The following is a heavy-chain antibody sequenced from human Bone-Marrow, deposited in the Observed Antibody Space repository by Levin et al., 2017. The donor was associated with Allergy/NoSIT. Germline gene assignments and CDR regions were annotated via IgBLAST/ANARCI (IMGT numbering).Heavy chain of an antibody. CDR1: GYAFITYY. CDR3: ARDWTDLERCSGKSCYFRLPDF. J-gene: IGHJ4*02. CDR2: INPSGGGT. V-gene: IGHV1-46*01. Sequence: GESLKISCKASGYAFITYYIHWVRQAPGQGLEWMGMINPSGGGTTYALNFQGRVTMTRDTSTSTVYMELSSLRSGDSAIYYCARDWTDLERCSGKSCYFRLPDFWGQGTLVTVSS. D-gene: IGHD2-21*01.